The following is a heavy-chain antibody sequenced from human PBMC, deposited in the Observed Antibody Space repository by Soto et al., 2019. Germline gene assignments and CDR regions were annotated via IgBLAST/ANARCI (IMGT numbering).Heavy chain of an antibody. CDR1: GGSIISCVSY. D-gene: IGHD2-2*02. J-gene: IGHJ6*02. Sequence: QVQLQESGPGLVKPSQTVSLTCSVSGGSIISCVSYCNGIRQRPGKGLEWIGYIYDSENTYNNPSLKGRVFLSIDTSKNQFSLKLTSVTAADTAVYYCARDDHTGSSGFDVWGQGTTVTVS. CDR3: ARDDHTGSSGFDV. CDR2: IYDSENT. V-gene: IGHV4-31*03.